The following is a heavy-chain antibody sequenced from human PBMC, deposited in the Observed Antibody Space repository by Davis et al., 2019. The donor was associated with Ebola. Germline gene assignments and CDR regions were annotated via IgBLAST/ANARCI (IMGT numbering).Heavy chain of an antibody. V-gene: IGHV3-23*01. CDR2: ISGSGGST. CDR3: AKDVAISGVDIRGMENCYMDV. D-gene: IGHD3-3*02. J-gene: IGHJ6*03. Sequence: PGGSLRLSCVASGFTFSSYGMSWVRQAPGKGLEWVAIISGSGGSTHYVDSVKGRFTISRDNSKNSLYLQMNSLRAEDTAVYYCAKDVAISGVDIRGMENCYMDVWGKGTTVTVSS. CDR1: GFTFSSYG.